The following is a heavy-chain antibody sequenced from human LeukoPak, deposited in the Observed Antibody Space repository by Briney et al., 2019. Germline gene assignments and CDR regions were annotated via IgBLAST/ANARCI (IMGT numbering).Heavy chain of an antibody. D-gene: IGHD5-18*01. CDR1: GGTFSSYA. CDR2: IIPIFGTA. J-gene: IGHJ5*02. V-gene: IGHV1-69*13. CDR3: ARALPHRRLMDTTMEQHWFDP. Sequence: GASVKVSCKASGGTFSSYAISWVRQAPGQRLEWMGGIIPIFGTANYAQKFQGRVTITADESTSTAYMELSSLRSEDTAMYYCARALPHRRLMDTTMEQHWFDPWGQGTLVTVSS.